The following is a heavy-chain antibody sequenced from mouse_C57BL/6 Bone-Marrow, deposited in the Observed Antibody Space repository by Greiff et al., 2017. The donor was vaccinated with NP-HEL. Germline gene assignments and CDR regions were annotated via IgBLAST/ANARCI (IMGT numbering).Heavy chain of an antibody. D-gene: IGHD2-2*01. Sequence: QVQLQQPGAELVMPGASVKLSCKASGYTFTSYWMHWVKQRPGQGLEWIGEIDPSDSYTNYNQKFKGKSTLTVDKSSSTAYMQLSSLTSEDSAVYYCARGGYLLWLRRHYYFDYWGRGTTLTVSS. CDR3: ARGGYLLWLRRHYYFDY. CDR1: GYTFTSYW. J-gene: IGHJ2*01. V-gene: IGHV1-69*01. CDR2: IDPSDSYT.